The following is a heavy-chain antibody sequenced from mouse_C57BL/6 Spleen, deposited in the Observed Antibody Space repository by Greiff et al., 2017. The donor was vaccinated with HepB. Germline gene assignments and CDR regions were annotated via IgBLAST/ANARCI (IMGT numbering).Heavy chain of an antibody. V-gene: IGHV1-72*01. Sequence: QVQLQQPGAELVKPGASVKLSCKASGYTFTSYWMHWVKQRPGRGLEWIGRIDPNSGGTKYNEKFKSKATLTVDKSSSTAYMQLSSLTSEDSAVYYCAREGLTGNPYWYFDVWGTGTTVTVSS. J-gene: IGHJ1*03. CDR2: IDPNSGGT. CDR3: AREGLTGNPYWYFDV. CDR1: GYTFTSYW. D-gene: IGHD4-1*01.